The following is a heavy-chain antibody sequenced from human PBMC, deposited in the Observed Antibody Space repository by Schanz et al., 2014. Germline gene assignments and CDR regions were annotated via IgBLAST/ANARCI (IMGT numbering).Heavy chain of an antibody. D-gene: IGHD5-18*01. CDR1: GFTFSDYY. CDR2: IGNGGVTI. J-gene: IGHJ4*02. Sequence: VHLLESGGGLVQPGGSLRLSCAASGFTFSDYYMAWIRQPPGRGLEWVSYIGNGGVTIYYADSVKGRFTISRDNSKNSLYLQMNSLRAEDTAVYYCAKDAENTAMITDYIDYWGQGTLVTVSS. CDR3: AKDAENTAMITDYIDY. V-gene: IGHV3-11*01.